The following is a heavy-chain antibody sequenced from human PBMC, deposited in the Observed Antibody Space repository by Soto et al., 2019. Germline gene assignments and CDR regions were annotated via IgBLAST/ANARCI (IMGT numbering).Heavy chain of an antibody. D-gene: IGHD2-8*01. CDR2: ITISGNYI. J-gene: IGHJ5*02. V-gene: IGHV3-21*01. CDR1: GFAFQTYT. CDR3: AKVGVLRTNFRWFDL. Sequence: PGGSLRLSCAASGFAFQTYTMEWLRQPPGKGLEWVSSITISGNYIYYADSVKGRFTISRDNGRNSVYLQMNSLRAEDTAVYYCAKVGVLRTNFRWFDLSGQGTLVTVSS.